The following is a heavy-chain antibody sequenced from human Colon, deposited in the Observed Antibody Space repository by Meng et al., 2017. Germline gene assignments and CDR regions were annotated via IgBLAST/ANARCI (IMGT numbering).Heavy chain of an antibody. Sequence: QVQLVQSGAEVRKPGASVKVTCKASGYTFTSSDINWVRQATGRGLEWLGWMNPNNGNTGGAQKFQGRVSMTRDTSIGTAYMELSGLTSEDTAVYYCARTAMLDSWGQGTLVTVSS. CDR3: ARTAMLDS. V-gene: IGHV1-8*01. CDR1: GYTFTSSD. CDR2: MNPNNGNT. J-gene: IGHJ5*01. D-gene: IGHD2-2*01.